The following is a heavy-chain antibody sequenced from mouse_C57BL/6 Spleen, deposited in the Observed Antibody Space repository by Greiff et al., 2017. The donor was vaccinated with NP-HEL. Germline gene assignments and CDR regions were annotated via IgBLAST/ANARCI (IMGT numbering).Heavy chain of an antibody. CDR2: IYPSDSET. D-gene: IGHD4-1*01. CDR1: GYTFTSYW. J-gene: IGHJ3*01. CDR3: ARKGGNWDWFAY. Sequence: VQLQQSGPELVKPGASVKISCKASGYTFTSYWMDWVKQRPGQGLEWIGNIYPSDSETHYNQKFKDKATLTVDKSSSTAYMQLSSLTSEDSAVYYCARKGGNWDWFAYWGQGTLVTVSA. V-gene: IGHV1-61*01.